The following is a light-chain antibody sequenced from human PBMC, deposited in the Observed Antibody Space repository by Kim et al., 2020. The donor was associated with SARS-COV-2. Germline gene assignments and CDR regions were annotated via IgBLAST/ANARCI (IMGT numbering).Light chain of an antibody. Sequence: GQRVTISCSGISSNIGSNSVNWYQQLPVSAPKFLIYKNNQRPSGVPDRFSGSQSGTSASLAISGLRSEDEADYYCAAWDDSLSGVVFGGGTQLTVL. J-gene: IGLJ2*01. CDR1: SSNIGSNS. CDR2: KNN. CDR3: AAWDDSLSGVV. V-gene: IGLV1-47*01.